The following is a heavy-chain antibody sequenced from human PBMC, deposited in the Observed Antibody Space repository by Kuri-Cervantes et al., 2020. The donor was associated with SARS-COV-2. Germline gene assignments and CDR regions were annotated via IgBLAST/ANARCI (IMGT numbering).Heavy chain of an antibody. CDR1: GFTFSSYA. CDR2: ISYDGSNK. CDR3: ARERSDYYDSRPDE. Sequence: GGSLRLSCAASGFTFSSYAIHWVRQAPGKGLEWVAVISYDGSNKYYADSVKGRFTISRDNSKNTLYLQMNSLRAEDTAVYYCARERSDYYDSRPDEWGQGTLVTVSS. J-gene: IGHJ4*02. V-gene: IGHV3-30-3*01. D-gene: IGHD3-22*01.